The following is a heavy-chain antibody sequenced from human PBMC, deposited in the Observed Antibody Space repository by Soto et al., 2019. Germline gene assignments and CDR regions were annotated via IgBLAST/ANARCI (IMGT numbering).Heavy chain of an antibody. J-gene: IGHJ5*02. CDR3: ARGLGIAAAGTHWFDP. CDR1: GGSFSGYY. V-gene: IGHV4-34*01. Sequence: SETLSLTCAVYGGSFSGYYWSWIRQPPGKGLEWIGEINHSGSTNYNPSLKSRVTISVDTSKNQFSLKLSSVTAADTAVYYCARGLGIAAAGTHWFDPWGQGTLVTVSS. CDR2: INHSGST. D-gene: IGHD6-13*01.